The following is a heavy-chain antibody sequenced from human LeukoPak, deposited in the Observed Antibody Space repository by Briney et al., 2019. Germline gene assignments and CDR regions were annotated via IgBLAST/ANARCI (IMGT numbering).Heavy chain of an antibody. CDR2: ISSSSSYI. CDR1: GFTFSSYS. D-gene: IGHD2-2*02. V-gene: IGHV3-21*01. Sequence: GGSLRLSCAASGFTFSSYSMNWVRQAPGKGLEWVSSISSSSSYIYYADSVKGRFTISRDNAKNSLYLQMNSLRAEDTAVYYCARDAPSYCSSTSCYNDYWGQGTLVTVSS. J-gene: IGHJ4*02. CDR3: ARDAPSYCSSTSCYNDY.